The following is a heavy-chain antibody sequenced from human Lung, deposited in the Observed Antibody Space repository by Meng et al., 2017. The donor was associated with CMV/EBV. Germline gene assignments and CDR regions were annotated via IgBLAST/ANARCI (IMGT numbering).Heavy chain of an antibody. J-gene: IGHJ6*02. CDR1: GFTFRSYA. D-gene: IGHD3-3*01. CDR3: ARDGPRNYYDFWSGYYCTTSYYYYGMDV. Sequence: GESXKISCASSGFTFRSYAMHWVRQAPGQGLEWVAVISYDGSNKYYADSVKGRFTISRDNSKNTLYLHMNSLRAEDTAVYYCARDGPRNYYDFWSGYYCTTSYYYYGMDVWXQGTXVTVSS. V-gene: IGHV3-30-3*01. CDR2: ISYDGSNK.